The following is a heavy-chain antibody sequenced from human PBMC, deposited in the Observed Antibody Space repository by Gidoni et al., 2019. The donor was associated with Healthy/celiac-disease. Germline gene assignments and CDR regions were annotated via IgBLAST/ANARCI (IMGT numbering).Heavy chain of an antibody. CDR2: ISYDGSNK. J-gene: IGHJ6*02. V-gene: IGHV3-30-3*01. CDR1: GSTFCSYA. Sequence: QVQLVESGGGVVQPGRSLRLSCAAPGSTFCSYAMHWVGQAPGKGLEWVAVISYDGSNKYYADSVKGRFTISRDNSKNTLYLQMNSLRAEDTAVYYCAREFSVGATSGGMDVWGQGTTVTVSS. CDR3: AREFSVGATSGGMDV. D-gene: IGHD1-26*01.